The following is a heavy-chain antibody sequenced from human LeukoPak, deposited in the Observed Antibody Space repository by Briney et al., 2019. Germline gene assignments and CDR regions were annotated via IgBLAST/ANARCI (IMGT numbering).Heavy chain of an antibody. Sequence: GGSLRLSCAASGFTFSSNGMHWVRQAPGKGLEWVALIWYDGSKTYYADSVKGRFTISRDNSKNTLYLQMSSLRAEDTAVYYCANGPYSYDSGSSPDVGYWGQGTLVTVSS. CDR2: IWYDGSKT. D-gene: IGHD3-10*01. CDR3: ANGPYSYDSGSSPDVGY. J-gene: IGHJ4*02. V-gene: IGHV3-33*06. CDR1: GFTFSSNG.